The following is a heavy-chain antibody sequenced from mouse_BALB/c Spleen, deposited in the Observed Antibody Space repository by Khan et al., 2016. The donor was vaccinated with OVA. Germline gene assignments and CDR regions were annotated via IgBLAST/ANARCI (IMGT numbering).Heavy chain of an antibody. CDR1: GYTFTDFA. CDR3: VRGSGKSRFAY. D-gene: IGHD1-3*01. CDR2: ISTYYGDA. Sequence: QVQLQQSGAELVRPGVSVKISCKGSGYTFTDFAMHWVKQSHAKSLEWLGVISTYYGDADSNHKFRDKATMTVDKSSSTAYMELAGLTAEDSAIYYCVRGSGKSRFAYWGQGTLVTVSA. V-gene: IGHV1S137*01. J-gene: IGHJ3*01.